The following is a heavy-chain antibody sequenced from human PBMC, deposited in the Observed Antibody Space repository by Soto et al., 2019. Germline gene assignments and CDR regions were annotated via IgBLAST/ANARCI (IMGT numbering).Heavy chain of an antibody. V-gene: IGHV1-3*05. J-gene: IGHJ5*02. CDR2: INTGNGNT. D-gene: IGHD2-15*01. CDR1: GYTFTSYP. Sequence: QVQLVQSGAEEKKPGASVKVSCKASGYTFTSYPMHWVRQAPGRRLEWMGWINTGNGNTRYSQKFQGRVTITRDTSASTAYMQLSSLRSEDTAGYYCATDRGGYCSGGSCDEVWFDPWGQGTLVTVSS. CDR3: ATDRGGYCSGGSCDEVWFDP.